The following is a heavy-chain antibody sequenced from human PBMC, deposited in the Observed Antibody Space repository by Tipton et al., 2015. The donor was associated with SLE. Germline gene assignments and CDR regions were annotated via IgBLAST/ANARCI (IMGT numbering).Heavy chain of an antibody. J-gene: IGHJ4*02. V-gene: IGHV4-59*01. CDR2: IFYRGDS. D-gene: IGHD5-24*01. CDR1: NGSISNYY. CDR3: ARGRDGYIY. Sequence: TLSLTCAVSNGSISNYYWTWLRQPPWKGLEWIGYIFYRGDSNYNPSLKGRVTMSVDMSKNQFSLRLRSVSAADTAVYYCARGRDGYIYWGQGALVTVSP.